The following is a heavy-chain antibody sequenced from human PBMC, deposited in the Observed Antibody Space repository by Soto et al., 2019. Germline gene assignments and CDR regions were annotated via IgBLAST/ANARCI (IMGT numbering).Heavy chain of an antibody. CDR1: GFTFSSYA. D-gene: IGHD6-19*01. Sequence: EVQLLESGGDLVQPGGSLRLSCVASGFTFSSYAMNWVRQAPGKGLEWVSTISGSGSSTSYADSVKGRFSISRDNPKTALFLQMNSLRAEDTAVYYFAKGTEAVAGTYFDLWGRGTLVTVSS. CDR3: AKGTEAVAGTYFDL. V-gene: IGHV3-23*01. J-gene: IGHJ2*01. CDR2: ISGSGSST.